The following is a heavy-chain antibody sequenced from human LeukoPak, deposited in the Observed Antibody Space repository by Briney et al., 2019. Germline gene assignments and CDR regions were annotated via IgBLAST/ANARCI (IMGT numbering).Heavy chain of an antibody. D-gene: IGHD6-13*01. CDR1: GFTFTTYW. CDR3: VRGDYSSSWYGSTHEGTDY. Sequence: PGGSLRLSCAASGFTFTTYWMTWVRQAPGKGLEWVANINQDGTEKYYVDSVKGRFTISRDNAKNTLYLQMNSLRAEDTAVYYCVRGDYSSSWYGSTHEGTDYWGQGTLVTVSS. V-gene: IGHV3-7*01. CDR2: INQDGTEK. J-gene: IGHJ4*02.